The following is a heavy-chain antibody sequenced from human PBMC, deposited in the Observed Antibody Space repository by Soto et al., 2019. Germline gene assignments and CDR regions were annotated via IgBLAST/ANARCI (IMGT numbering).Heavy chain of an antibody. D-gene: IGHD3-22*01. V-gene: IGHV4-59*01. CDR2: IYYSGST. Sequence: SETLSLTCTVSGGSISSYYWSWIRQPPGKGLEWIGYIYYSGSTNYNPSLKSRVTISVDTSKNQFSLKLSSVTAADTAVYYCARLGSGYCHSDYWGQGTLVTVSS. CDR3: ARLGSGYCHSDY. CDR1: GGSISSYY. J-gene: IGHJ4*02.